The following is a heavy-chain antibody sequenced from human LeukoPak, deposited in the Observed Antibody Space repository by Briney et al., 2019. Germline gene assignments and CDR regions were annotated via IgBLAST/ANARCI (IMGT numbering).Heavy chain of an antibody. CDR3: ARDSVDTAMATLELWVY. CDR2: IKQDGSEK. V-gene: IGHV3-7*03. CDR1: GFTFSTYS. D-gene: IGHD5-18*01. Sequence: PGGSLRLSCAASGFTFSTYSMNWVRQAPGKGLEWVANIKQDGSEKYYVDSVKGRFTISRDNAKNSLYLQMNSLRAEDTAVYYCARDSVDTAMATLELWVYWGQGTLVTVSS. J-gene: IGHJ4*02.